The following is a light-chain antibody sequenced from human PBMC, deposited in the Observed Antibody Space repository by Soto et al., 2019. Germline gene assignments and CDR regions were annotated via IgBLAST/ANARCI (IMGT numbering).Light chain of an antibody. CDR3: QQYGSSPPT. V-gene: IGKV3-20*01. J-gene: IGKJ1*01. Sequence: EIVLTQSPGTLSLSPGERATLSCRASQSVTSNFLAWYQEKPGQAPRLLIYGASRRATGVPDRFSGSGSGTDFTLTISRLEPEDFAVYYCQQYGSSPPTFGQGTKVDIK. CDR1: QSVTSNF. CDR2: GAS.